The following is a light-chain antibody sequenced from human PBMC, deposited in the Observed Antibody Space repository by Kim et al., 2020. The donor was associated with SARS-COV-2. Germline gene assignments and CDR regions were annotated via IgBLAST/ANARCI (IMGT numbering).Light chain of an antibody. CDR3: QQYYTYPWT. J-gene: IGKJ1*01. CDR2: KAS. V-gene: IGKV1-5*03. CDR1: QSISDW. Sequence: DIQMTQSPSTLSASVGDRVTITCRASQSISDWLAWYQQKPGKAPKLLIHKASSLESGVPSRFSGSGSGTEFTLTISSLQPDDLATYYCQQYYTYPWTFGQGTKVDIK.